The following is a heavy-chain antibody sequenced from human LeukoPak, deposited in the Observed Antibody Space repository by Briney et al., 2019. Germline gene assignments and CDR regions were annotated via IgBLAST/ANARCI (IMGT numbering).Heavy chain of an antibody. Sequence: PGGSLRLSCAASGFTSSSYGMHWVRQAPGKGLEWVAVIWYDGSNKYYADSVKGRFTISRDNSKNTLYLQMNSLRAEDTAVYYCARDAGGYGDYVYYFDYWGQGTLVTVSS. J-gene: IGHJ4*02. CDR3: ARDAGGYGDYVYYFDY. V-gene: IGHV3-33*01. CDR2: IWYDGSNK. D-gene: IGHD4-17*01. CDR1: GFTSSSYG.